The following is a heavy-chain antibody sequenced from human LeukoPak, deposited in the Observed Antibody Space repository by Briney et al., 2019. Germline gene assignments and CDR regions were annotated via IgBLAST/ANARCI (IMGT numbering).Heavy chain of an antibody. CDR1: GGTFSSYA. V-gene: IGHV1-69*06. Sequence: ASVKVSCKASGGTFSSYAISWVRQAPGQGLERMGGIIPIFGTANYAQKFQGRVTITADKSTSTAYMELSSLRSEDTAVYYCARARAAEEDAFDIWGQGTMVTVSS. CDR3: ARARAAEEDAFDI. CDR2: IIPIFGTA. D-gene: IGHD6-25*01. J-gene: IGHJ3*02.